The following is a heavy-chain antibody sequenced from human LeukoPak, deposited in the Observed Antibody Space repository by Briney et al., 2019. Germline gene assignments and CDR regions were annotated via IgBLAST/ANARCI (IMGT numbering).Heavy chain of an antibody. D-gene: IGHD3-22*01. CDR3: ARRNLNYYESSGYDY. CDR2: IYPGDSDT. J-gene: IGHJ4*02. V-gene: IGHV5-51*01. Sequence: GESLKISCRGSGYSFTSYWIGWVRQMPGKGLEWMGIIYPGDSDTRYSPSFQGQVTISADKSISTAYLQWSSLKASDTAMYYCARRNLNYYESSGYDYWGQGTLVTVSS. CDR1: GYSFTSYW.